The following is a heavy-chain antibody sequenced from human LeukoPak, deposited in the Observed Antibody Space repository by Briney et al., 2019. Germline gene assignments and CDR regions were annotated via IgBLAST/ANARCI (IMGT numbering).Heavy chain of an antibody. CDR3: ARVGYSSGYYEGYDAFDI. Sequence: PSQTLSLTCSVSGGSISSGSYYWSWIRQPPGKGLEWIGYIYYSGSTNYNPSLKSRVTISVDTSKNQFSLKLSSVTAADTAVYYCARVGYSSGYYEGYDAFDIWGQGTMVTVSS. CDR1: GGSISSGSYY. V-gene: IGHV4-61*01. J-gene: IGHJ3*02. CDR2: IYYSGST. D-gene: IGHD6-19*01.